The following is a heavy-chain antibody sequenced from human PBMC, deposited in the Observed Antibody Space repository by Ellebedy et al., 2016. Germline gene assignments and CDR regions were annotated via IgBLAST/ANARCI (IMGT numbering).Heavy chain of an antibody. Sequence: SETLSLTCTVSGGSISSGDYYWSWIRQPPGKGMEWIGYIYYSGSTYYNPSLKSRVTISVDTSKNQFSLKLSSVTAADTAVYYCARDGEYYDILTGSRPYGMDVWGHGTTVIVSS. J-gene: IGHJ6*02. CDR1: GGSISSGDYY. D-gene: IGHD3-9*01. CDR3: ARDGEYYDILTGSRPYGMDV. V-gene: IGHV4-30-4*01. CDR2: IYYSGST.